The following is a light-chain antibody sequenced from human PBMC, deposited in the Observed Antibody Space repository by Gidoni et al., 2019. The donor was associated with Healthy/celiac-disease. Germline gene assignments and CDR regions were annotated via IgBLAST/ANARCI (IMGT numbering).Light chain of an antibody. V-gene: IGLV2-14*03. CDR3: SSYTSSSTVV. J-gene: IGLJ2*01. CDR1: SSDVGGYNY. CDR2: DVS. Sequence: QSALTQPAPVSGSPAPSITISCTGTSSDVGGYNYVSWYQQQPGKAPKRMIYDVSNRPSGVSNRFSGSKSGNTASLTISGLQAEDEADYYCSSYTSSSTVVFGGGTKLTVL.